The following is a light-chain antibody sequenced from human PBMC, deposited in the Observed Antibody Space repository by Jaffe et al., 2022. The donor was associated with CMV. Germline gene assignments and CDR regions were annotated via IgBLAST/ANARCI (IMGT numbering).Light chain of an antibody. CDR3: QQLNTFPPL. V-gene: IGKV1-12*01. Sequence: DIQMTQSPSSVSASVGDKVTITCRASQGISSWLAWYQQKPGRAPKLLIYAASTLESGVPSRFSGSGYGTDFTLTISSLQPEDFATYYCQQLNTFPPLFGPGTTVEMK. CDR1: QGISSW. J-gene: IGKJ3*01. CDR2: AAS.